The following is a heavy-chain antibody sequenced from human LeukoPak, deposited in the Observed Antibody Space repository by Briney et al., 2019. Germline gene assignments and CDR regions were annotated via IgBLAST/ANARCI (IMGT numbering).Heavy chain of an antibody. J-gene: IGHJ6*03. D-gene: IGHD1-26*01. CDR2: IRYDGSNK. V-gene: IGHV3-30*02. CDR1: GFTFSSYG. CDR3: AKDGEWELLYYYYSYMDV. Sequence: GGSLRLSCAASGFTFSSYGMHWVRQAPGKGLEWVAFIRYDGSNKYYADSVKGRFTISRDNSKNTLYLQMNSLRAEDTAVYYCAKDGEWELLYYYYSYMDVWGKGTTVTISS.